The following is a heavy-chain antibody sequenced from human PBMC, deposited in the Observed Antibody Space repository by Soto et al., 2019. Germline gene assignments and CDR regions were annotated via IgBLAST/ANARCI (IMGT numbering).Heavy chain of an antibody. V-gene: IGHV4-34*01. Sequence: SETLSLTCAVYGGSFSGYYWSWIRQPPGKGLEWIGEINHSGSTNYNPSLKSRVTISVDTSKNQFSLKLSSVTAADTAVYYCASLYCSGGSCSNWFDPWGQGTLVTVSS. CDR1: GGSFSGYY. D-gene: IGHD2-15*01. CDR3: ASLYCSGGSCSNWFDP. J-gene: IGHJ5*02. CDR2: INHSGST.